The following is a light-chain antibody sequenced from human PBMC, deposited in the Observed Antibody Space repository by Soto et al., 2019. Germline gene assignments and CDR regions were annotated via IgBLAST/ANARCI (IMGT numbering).Light chain of an antibody. CDR3: NSYTSSSIDYV. Sequence: QSVLTQPASVSGSPGQSITISCTGTSSDVGGYNYVSWYQQHPGKAPKLMIYEVSNRPSGVSNRFSGSKSGNTASLTISGLQAEDEADYYCNSYTSSSIDYVFGTGTKVTVL. J-gene: IGLJ1*01. CDR1: SSDVGGYNY. CDR2: EVS. V-gene: IGLV2-14*01.